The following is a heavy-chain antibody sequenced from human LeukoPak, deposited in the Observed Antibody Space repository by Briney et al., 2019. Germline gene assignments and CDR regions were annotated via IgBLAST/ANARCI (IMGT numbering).Heavy chain of an antibody. CDR3: ARQHGSGRYVLYGMDV. V-gene: IGHV3-7*01. J-gene: IGHJ6*02. Sequence: GGSLRLSCAASGFTFHNNGMSWVRQAPGKGLEWVANIKQDGSEKYYVDSVKGRFTMSRDSAKNSVYLQMNSLRVEDTAVYYCARQHGSGRYVLYGMDVWGQGTTVTVSS. CDR2: IKQDGSEK. CDR1: GFTFHNNG. D-gene: IGHD3-10*01.